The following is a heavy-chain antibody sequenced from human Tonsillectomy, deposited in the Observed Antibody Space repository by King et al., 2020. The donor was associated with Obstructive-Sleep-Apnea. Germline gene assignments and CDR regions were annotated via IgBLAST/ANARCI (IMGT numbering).Heavy chain of an antibody. J-gene: IGHJ4*02. D-gene: IGHD7-27*01. CDR1: AFTFSNYW. Sequence: VQLVESGGGSVQPGGSLRLSCAASAFTFSNYWMHWVRQAPGQGLVWVARINTDGSSTSASYADTLKGRFTISRDNAKNTLYLQMNSLRVEDTAVYYCARGSPLSGDPFLGDYWGQGTLVTVSS. V-gene: IGHV3-74*01. CDR2: INTDGSSTSA. CDR3: ARGSPLSGDPFLGDY.